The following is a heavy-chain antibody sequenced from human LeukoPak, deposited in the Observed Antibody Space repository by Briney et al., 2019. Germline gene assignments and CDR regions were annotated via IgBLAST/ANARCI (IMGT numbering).Heavy chain of an antibody. CDR2: ADGGGSST. CDR1: VFTFSNHW. Sequence: GGSLRLSCVASVFTFSNHWMHWVRQVPWRGPVWVSRADGGGSSTSYADSVKGRFSISRDNAKSTLYLQMNGLRAEDTAVYYCARGPGSSGGAYVGDYWGHGTLVTVSS. D-gene: IGHD3-22*01. V-gene: IGHV3-74*01. J-gene: IGHJ4*01. CDR3: ARGPGSSGGAYVGDY.